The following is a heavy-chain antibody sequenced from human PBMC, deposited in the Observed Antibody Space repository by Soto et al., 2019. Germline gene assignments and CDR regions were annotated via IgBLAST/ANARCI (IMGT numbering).Heavy chain of an antibody. Sequence: QVQLVQSGAEVKKPGASVKVSCKASGYTFTSYDINWVRRATGQGLEWMGWMNPNSGNTGYAQKFQGRVTMTRNTSISTAYMELSSLRSEDTAVYYCARGYDSSSTFDYYYYYGMDVWGQGTTVTVSS. CDR2: MNPNSGNT. CDR1: GYTFTSYD. V-gene: IGHV1-8*01. D-gene: IGHD6-6*01. J-gene: IGHJ6*02. CDR3: ARGYDSSSTFDYYYYYGMDV.